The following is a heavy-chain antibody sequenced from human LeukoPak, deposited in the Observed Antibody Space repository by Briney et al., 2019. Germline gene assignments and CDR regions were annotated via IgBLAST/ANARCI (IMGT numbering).Heavy chain of an antibody. V-gene: IGHV4-59*01. D-gene: IGHD3-3*02. CDR2: IYYSGST. J-gene: IGHJ6*03. CDR1: GGSISPYY. CDR3: ARAFYPGYYSYMAV. Sequence: PSETLSLTCTVSGGSISPYYWSWIRQPPGKGLEWIGYIYYSGSTNYNPSLKSRFTISVDPSKNQFSLKLSSVTAADTAVYYCARAFYPGYYSYMAVWGKGTTVTVSS.